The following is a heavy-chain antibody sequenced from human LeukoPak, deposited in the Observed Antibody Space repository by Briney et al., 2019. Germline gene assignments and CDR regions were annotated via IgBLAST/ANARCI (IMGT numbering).Heavy chain of an antibody. CDR1: GFTFDVYA. V-gene: IGHV3-9*03. D-gene: IGHD2-15*01. Sequence: PGRSLRLSCAASGFTFDVYAMHWVRQAPGKGLEWVSGISWNSGSTVYVDSVKGRFTISRDNAKNSLYLQMYSLRPEDMALYYCVRDVSLGFCSGGACSAHFDYWGQGTLVIVPS. CDR2: ISWNSGST. J-gene: IGHJ4*02. CDR3: VRDVSLGFCSGGACSAHFDY.